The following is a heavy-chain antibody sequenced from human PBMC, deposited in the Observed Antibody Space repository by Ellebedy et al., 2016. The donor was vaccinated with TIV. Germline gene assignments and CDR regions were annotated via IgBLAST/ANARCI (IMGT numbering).Heavy chain of an antibody. Sequence: MPGGSLRLSCSVSGGSIRGHYWSWIRQPPEKGLEWMGYIYYTGSTNYNNSLKSRLTMSVDSSKNQFSVTLTSVTAADTAVYFCARQRTYWGGFDLWGQGAPVAVSS. CDR3: ARQRTYWGGFDL. J-gene: IGHJ4*02. V-gene: IGHV4-59*08. CDR2: IYYTGST. D-gene: IGHD7-27*01. CDR1: GGSIRGHY.